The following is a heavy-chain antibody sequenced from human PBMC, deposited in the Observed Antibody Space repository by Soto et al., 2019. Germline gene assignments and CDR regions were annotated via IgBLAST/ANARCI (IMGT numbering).Heavy chain of an antibody. J-gene: IGHJ4*02. CDR1: GFIFSDHF. D-gene: IGHD2-21*02. CDR3: ARDSSSCRGGHCYFDN. CDR2: IRSKANNFIT. V-gene: IGHV3-72*01. Sequence: EVRLVESGGGLVQPGGSLRLSCAVSGFIFSDHFMDWVRQTPGKGLEWVGRIRSKANNFITEYAASVKGRFTISGDDSKNSLFLQMNSLRFEDTAVYFCARDSSSCRGGHCYFDNWGQGTLVTVSS.